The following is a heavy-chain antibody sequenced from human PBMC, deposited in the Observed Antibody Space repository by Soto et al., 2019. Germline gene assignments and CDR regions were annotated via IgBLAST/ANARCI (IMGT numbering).Heavy chain of an antibody. CDR2: VYRTGST. CDR3: AGARAAIAAAAIFDC. V-gene: IGHV4-4*02. CDR1: GGSISTSNW. D-gene: IGHD6-13*01. Sequence: QVQLQESGPGLVKPSGTLSLTCAVSGGSISTSNWWSWVRQPPGKGLEWIGEVYRTGSTNYNPSLGSGVGISVDKSKDQFALKLTSVTAADAGVYYCAGARAAIAAAAIFDCWGQGTLVTVSS. J-gene: IGHJ4*02.